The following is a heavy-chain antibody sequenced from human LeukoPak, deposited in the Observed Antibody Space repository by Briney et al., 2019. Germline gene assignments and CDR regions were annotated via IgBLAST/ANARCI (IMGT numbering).Heavy chain of an antibody. CDR3: ASIAAPTQGLWYYYYGMDV. J-gene: IGHJ6*02. CDR2: IYYSGST. V-gene: IGHV4-39*01. CDR1: GGSISSSSYY. Sequence: PSETLSLTCTVSGGSISSSSYYWGWIRQPPGKGLEWIGRIYYSGSTYYNPSLKSRVTISVDTSKNQFSLKLSSVTAADTAVYYCASIAAPTQGLWYYYYGMDVWGQGTTVTVSS. D-gene: IGHD6-6*01.